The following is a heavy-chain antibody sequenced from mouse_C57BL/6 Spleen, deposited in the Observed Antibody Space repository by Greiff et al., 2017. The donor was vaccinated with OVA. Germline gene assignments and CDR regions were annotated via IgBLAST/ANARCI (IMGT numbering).Heavy chain of an antibody. CDR3: ARGYYGSSYFDY. J-gene: IGHJ2*01. D-gene: IGHD1-1*01. Sequence: EVKVEESGPGMVKPSQSLSLTCTVTGYSITSGYDWHWIRHFPGNKLEWMGYISYSGSTNYNPSLKSRISITHDTSKNHFFLKLNSVTTEDTATYYCARGYYGSSYFDYWGQGTTLTVSS. CDR1: GYSITSGYD. CDR2: ISYSGST. V-gene: IGHV3-1*01.